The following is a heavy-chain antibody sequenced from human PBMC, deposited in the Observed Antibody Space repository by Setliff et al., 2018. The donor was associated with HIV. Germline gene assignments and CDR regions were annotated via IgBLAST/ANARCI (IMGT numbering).Heavy chain of an antibody. CDR3: ARVPYRSAWFSGGHDAFDI. D-gene: IGHD6-19*01. V-gene: IGHV1-18*01. CDR2: ISGFNGNT. Sequence: ASVKVSCKASGYSFARYGLIWVRQAPGQGLEWMGWISGFNGNTKYAQSFQDRVAMTTETATSTAYMEMRSLRSDDTAVYFCARVPYRSAWFSGGHDAFDIWGQGTMVTVSS. J-gene: IGHJ3*02. CDR1: GYSFARYG.